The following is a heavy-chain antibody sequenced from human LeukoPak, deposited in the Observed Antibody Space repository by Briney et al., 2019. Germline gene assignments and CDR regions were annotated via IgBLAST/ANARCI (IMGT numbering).Heavy chain of an antibody. Sequence: SETLSLTCAVYGGSFSGYYRSWIRQPPGKGLEWIGEINHSGSTNYNPSLKSRVTISVDTSKNQFSLKLSSVTAADTAVYYCARCRTAVAAPFDYWGQGTLVTVSS. CDR2: INHSGST. CDR1: GGSFSGYY. V-gene: IGHV4-34*01. J-gene: IGHJ4*02. CDR3: ARCRTAVAAPFDY. D-gene: IGHD6-19*01.